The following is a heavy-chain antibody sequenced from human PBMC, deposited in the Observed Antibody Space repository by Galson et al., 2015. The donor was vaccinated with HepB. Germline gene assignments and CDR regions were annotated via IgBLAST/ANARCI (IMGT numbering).Heavy chain of an antibody. J-gene: IGHJ3*02. Sequence: SLRLSCAASGFTFSSYDMHWVRQATGKGLEWVSAIGTAGDTYYPGSVKGRFTISRENAKNSLYLQMNSLRAGDTAVYYCARGGTYDYIWGSYRYWRSSDAFDIWGQGTMVTVSS. V-gene: IGHV3-13*01. CDR3: ARGGTYDYIWGSYRYWRSSDAFDI. CDR2: IGTAGDT. CDR1: GFTFSSYD. D-gene: IGHD3-16*02.